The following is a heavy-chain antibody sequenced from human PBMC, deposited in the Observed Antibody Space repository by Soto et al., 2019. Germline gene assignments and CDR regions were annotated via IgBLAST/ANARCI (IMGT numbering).Heavy chain of an antibody. Sequence: ETLSLTCTVSGGSISSSSYYWGWIRQPPGKGLEWIGSIYYSGSTYYNPSLKSRVTISVDTSKNQFSLKLSSVTAADTAVYYCARHMPSDYDYVWGSYYYYFDYWGQGTLVTVS. CDR2: IYYSGST. CDR3: ARHMPSDYDYVWGSYYYYFDY. V-gene: IGHV4-39*01. CDR1: GGSISSSSYY. D-gene: IGHD3-16*01. J-gene: IGHJ4*02.